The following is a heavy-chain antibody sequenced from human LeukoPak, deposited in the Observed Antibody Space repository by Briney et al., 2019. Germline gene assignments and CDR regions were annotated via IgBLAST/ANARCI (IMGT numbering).Heavy chain of an antibody. CDR2: IKQDGSEK. J-gene: IGHJ4*02. Sequence: PGGSLRPSCAASGFSLSNYWMNWIRQAPGKGLEWVADIKQDGSEKNYVDSVKGRFSISRDNAKNSLILQMNSLRDEDTAVYYCARGVWAPFDSWGQGTLVSVSS. CDR1: GFSLSNYW. CDR3: ARGVWAPFDS. V-gene: IGHV3-7*01. D-gene: IGHD7-27*01.